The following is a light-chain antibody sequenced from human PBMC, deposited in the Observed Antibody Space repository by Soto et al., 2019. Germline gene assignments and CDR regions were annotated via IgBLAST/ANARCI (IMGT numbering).Light chain of an antibody. CDR2: DAN. J-gene: IGLJ2*01. V-gene: IGLV2-14*03. CDR1: SSNISAYNF. Sequence: SALTRPASVSGSPGQSITISCTGTSSNISAYNFVSWYQQHPGKAPKLMLYDANIRPSGVSNRFSGSKSGNTASLTISGLQAEDEADYYCTSFTTSTTMIFVGGSEVTVL. CDR3: TSFTTSTTMI.